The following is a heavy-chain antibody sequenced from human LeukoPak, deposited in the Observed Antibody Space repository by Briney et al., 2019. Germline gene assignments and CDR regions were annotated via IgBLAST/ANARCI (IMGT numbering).Heavy chain of an antibody. CDR1: GFTFSSYA. CDR2: ISGSGGST. V-gene: IGHV3-23*01. D-gene: IGHD5-12*01. J-gene: IGHJ4*02. Sequence: GGSLRLSCAASGFTFSSYAMSWVRQAPGKGLEWVSAISGSGGSTYYADSVKGRFTISRDNSKSALYLQMNSLGAEDPAVYFCAKGVRGYSGSPFDYWGQGTLVTVSS. CDR3: AKGVRGYSGSPFDY.